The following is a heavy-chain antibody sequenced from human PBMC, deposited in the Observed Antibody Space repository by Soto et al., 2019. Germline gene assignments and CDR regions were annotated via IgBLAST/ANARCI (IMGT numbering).Heavy chain of an antibody. CDR3: ARAMRQFSSSPLDV. V-gene: IGHV1-69*13. CDR2: IIPIFGTP. Sequence: SVKVSCKASGGTFSSYAISWVRQAPGQGLEFMGGIIPIFGTPNYEQKVQGRVTITADESSSTVYMDLSSLTSDDTAIFYCARAMRQFSSSPLDVWGQGTTVTVSS. CDR1: GGTFSSYA. J-gene: IGHJ6*02. D-gene: IGHD6-13*01.